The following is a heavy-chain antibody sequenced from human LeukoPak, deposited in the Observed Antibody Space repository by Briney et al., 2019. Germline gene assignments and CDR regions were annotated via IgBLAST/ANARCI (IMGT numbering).Heavy chain of an antibody. D-gene: IGHD4-17*01. Sequence: GGSLRLSCAASGFTFSTYSMNWVRQAPGKGLEWVSYISSTSSTIYYADSVKGQFTTSRDNAKKSLYLQMNSLRDEDTAVYYCAREKTTVNTVDYWGQGTLVTVSS. CDR1: GFTFSTYS. CDR2: ISSTSSTI. CDR3: AREKTTVNTVDY. V-gene: IGHV3-48*02. J-gene: IGHJ4*02.